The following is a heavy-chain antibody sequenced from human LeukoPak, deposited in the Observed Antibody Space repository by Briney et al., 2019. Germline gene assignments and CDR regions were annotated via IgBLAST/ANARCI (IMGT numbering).Heavy chain of an antibody. Sequence: SETLSLTCAVYGGSFSGYYWSWIRQPPGKGLEWIGEINHSGSTNYNPSLKSRVTISVDTSKNQFSLKLSSVTAADTAVYYCAREGFGTILGGYWGQGTLVTVSS. J-gene: IGHJ4*02. CDR1: GGSFSGYY. CDR2: INHSGST. CDR3: AREGFGTILGGY. D-gene: IGHD3-10*01. V-gene: IGHV4-34*01.